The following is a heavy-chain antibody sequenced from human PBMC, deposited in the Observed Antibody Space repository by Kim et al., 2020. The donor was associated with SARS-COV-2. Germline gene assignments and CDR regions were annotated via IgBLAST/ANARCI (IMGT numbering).Heavy chain of an antibody. Sequence: SGPTLVNPTQTLTLTCTFSGFSLSTSGVGVGWIRQPPGKALEWLALIYWDDDKRYIPSLKSRLTITKDTSKNQVVLTMTNMDPGDTATYYCAHRPRGYSGSYFDYWGQGTLVTVSS. V-gene: IGHV2-5*02. CDR2: IYWDDDK. CDR3: AHRPRGYSGSYFDY. J-gene: IGHJ4*02. CDR1: GFSLSTSGVG. D-gene: IGHD1-26*01.